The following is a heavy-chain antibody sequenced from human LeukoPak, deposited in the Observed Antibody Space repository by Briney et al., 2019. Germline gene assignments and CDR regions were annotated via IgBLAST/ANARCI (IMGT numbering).Heavy chain of an antibody. CDR1: GFIFSNYA. Sequence: GGSLRLSCAASGFIFSNYAMAWVRQAPGKGLGWVSAITGTAYKTYYADSVKGRFTISRDNSKNTLYLQMNTLRAEDTAIYYCAKNLRGNYDTLTAFDPWGPGTLVTVSS. J-gene: IGHJ5*02. CDR3: AKNLRGNYDTLTAFDP. CDR2: ITGTAYKT. V-gene: IGHV3-23*01. D-gene: IGHD3-9*01.